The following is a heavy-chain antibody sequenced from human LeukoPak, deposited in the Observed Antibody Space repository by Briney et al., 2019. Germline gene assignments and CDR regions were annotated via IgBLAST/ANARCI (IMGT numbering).Heavy chain of an antibody. D-gene: IGHD5-18*01. CDR2: IYYSGST. Sequence: SETLSLTCTVSGGSISGYYWSWIRQSPGKGLEWIGYIYYSGSTNYNPSLKSRVTISVDTSKNQFSLKLTSVTAADTAVYYCGRGQNGYSYGFDLWGQGTPDTVSS. CDR1: GGSISGYY. V-gene: IGHV4-59*01. CDR3: GRGQNGYSYGFDL. J-gene: IGHJ5*02.